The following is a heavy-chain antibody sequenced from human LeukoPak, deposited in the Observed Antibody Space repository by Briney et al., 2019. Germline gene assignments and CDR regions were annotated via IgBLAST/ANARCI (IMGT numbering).Heavy chain of an antibody. CDR3: ARARTTSTIFDFDY. D-gene: IGHD3-3*01. CDR1: GFTFRSYE. J-gene: IGHJ4*02. Sequence: GGSLRLSCAASGFTFRSYEMKWVRQAPGKGLEWLSDISSSGSTIYYADSVKGRFSISRDNAKNSLYLQMNSLRAEDTAVYYCARARTTSTIFDFDYWGQGTLVTVSS. V-gene: IGHV3-48*03. CDR2: ISSSGSTI.